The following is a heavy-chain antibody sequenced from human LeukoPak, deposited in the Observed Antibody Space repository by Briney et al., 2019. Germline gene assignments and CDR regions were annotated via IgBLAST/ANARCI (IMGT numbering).Heavy chain of an antibody. Sequence: PGGSLRLSCAASGFIFSNAWMSWVRQTPGKGLEWVSYISSSGSTIYYADSVKGRFTISRDNAKNSLYLQMNSLRAEDTAVYYCARDCSSTSCYGGFDYWGRGTLVTVSS. V-gene: IGHV3-11*04. D-gene: IGHD2-2*01. CDR1: GFIFSNAW. J-gene: IGHJ4*02. CDR2: ISSSGSTI. CDR3: ARDCSSTSCYGGFDY.